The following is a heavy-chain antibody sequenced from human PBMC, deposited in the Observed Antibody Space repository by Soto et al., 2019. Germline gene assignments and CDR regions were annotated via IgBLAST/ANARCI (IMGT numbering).Heavy chain of an antibody. V-gene: IGHV1-8*01. CDR2: MNPNGGNT. CDR3: ARGLYRPYGDYGGYYYYGMDV. D-gene: IGHD4-17*01. CDR1: GYTFTSYD. J-gene: IGHJ6*02. Sequence: ASVKVSCKASGYTFTSYDINWVRQATGQGLEWMGWMNPNGGNTGYAQKFQGRVTMTRNTSISTAYMELSSLRSEDTAVYYCARGLYRPYGDYGGYYYYGMDVWGQGTTVTVSS.